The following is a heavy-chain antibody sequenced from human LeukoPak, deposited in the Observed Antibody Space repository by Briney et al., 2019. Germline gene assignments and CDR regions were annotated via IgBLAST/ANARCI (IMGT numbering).Heavy chain of an antibody. CDR2: ISDSSTYS. D-gene: IGHD6-6*01. CDR3: ARSYSSYSFDY. CDR1: GFTFSDYY. Sequence: SGGSLRLSCAASGFTFSDYYMSWVRQAPGKGLEWVSYISDSSTYSKYADSVKGRFTISRDNAKNSLYLQMSSLRAEDTAVYYCARSYSSYSFDYWGQGTLVTVSS. V-gene: IGHV3-11*03. J-gene: IGHJ4*02.